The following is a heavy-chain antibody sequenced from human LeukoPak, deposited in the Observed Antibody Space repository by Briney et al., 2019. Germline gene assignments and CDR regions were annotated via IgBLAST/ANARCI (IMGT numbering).Heavy chain of an antibody. CDR1: GFTFGTYA. Sequence: PGWSLRRDCAAAGFTFGTYAMSWVRQDPGKGLEWVSAISGSGGDTYYADSVKGRFTISRDNSKNTLYLQMNSLRAEDTAVYYCAKDLGGEGGSGFPGYWGQGTLLTVSS. CDR3: AKDLGGEGGSGFPGY. J-gene: IGHJ4*02. CDR2: ISGSGGDT. D-gene: IGHD3-10*01. V-gene: IGHV3-23*01.